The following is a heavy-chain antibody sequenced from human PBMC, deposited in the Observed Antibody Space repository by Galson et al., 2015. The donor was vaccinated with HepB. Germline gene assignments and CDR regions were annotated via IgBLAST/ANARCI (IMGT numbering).Heavy chain of an antibody. CDR2: INAGNGNT. CDR1: GYTFTSYA. D-gene: IGHD3-22*01. J-gene: IGHJ4*02. CDR3: ARDFWSFGSLVTMTKHSGWCFDY. Sequence: SVKVSCKASGYTFTSYAMHWVRQAPGQRLEWMGWINAGNGNTKYSQKFQGRVTITRDTSASTAYMELSSLRSEDTAVYYCARDFWSFGSLVTMTKHSGWCFDYWGQGTLVTVSS. V-gene: IGHV1-3*01.